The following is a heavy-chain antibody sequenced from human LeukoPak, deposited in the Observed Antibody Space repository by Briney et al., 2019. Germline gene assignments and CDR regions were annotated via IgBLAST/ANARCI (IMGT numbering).Heavy chain of an antibody. J-gene: IGHJ6*03. Sequence: ASVKVSCKASGYTFTGYYMHWVRQAPGQGLEWMGWINPNSGGTNYAQKFQGRVTMTRDTSISTAYMELSRLRSDDTAVYYSARVLGSWSVYYYYYYMDVWGKGTTVTVSS. CDR3: ARVLGSWSVYYYYYYMDV. CDR2: INPNSGGT. CDR1: GYTFTGYY. V-gene: IGHV1-2*02. D-gene: IGHD6-13*01.